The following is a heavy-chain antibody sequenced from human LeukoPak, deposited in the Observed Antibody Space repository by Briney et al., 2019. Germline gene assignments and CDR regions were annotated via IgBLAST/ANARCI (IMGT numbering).Heavy chain of an antibody. D-gene: IGHD4-11*01. V-gene: IGHV3-48*03. J-gene: IGHJ5*02. Sequence: AGGSLRLSCAASGFSFSVYEMHWVRQAPGRGLEWIADISGSDTSTYYADSVKGRFTISRDNSKNTLYLQMNSLRAEDTAVYYCARVTTARNWFDPWGQGTLVTVSS. CDR1: GFSFSVYE. CDR3: ARVTTARNWFDP. CDR2: ISGSDTST.